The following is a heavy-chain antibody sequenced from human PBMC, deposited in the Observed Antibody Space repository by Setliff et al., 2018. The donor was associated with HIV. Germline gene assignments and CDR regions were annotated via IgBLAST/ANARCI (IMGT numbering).Heavy chain of an antibody. J-gene: IGHJ6*03. V-gene: IGHV3-30*04. CDR1: EFTFSRYA. CDR3: ARASSSWYTDYYYMDV. Sequence: GGSLRLSCAASEFTFSRYALHWVRQAPGKGLEWLAAMSYDELIAFYADSVKGRFTISRDNSRNTLYLQMDSLRAEDTAVYYCARASSSWYTDYYYMDVWGKGTTVTVSS. CDR2: MSYDELIA. D-gene: IGHD6-13*01.